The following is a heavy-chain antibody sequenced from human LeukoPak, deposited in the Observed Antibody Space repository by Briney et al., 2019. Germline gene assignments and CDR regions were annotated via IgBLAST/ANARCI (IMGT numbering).Heavy chain of an antibody. Sequence: GGSLRLSCAASGFTLDDYGMSWVRQAPGKGLEWVSAINWNGGSTGYTDSVKGRFTISRDNAKNSLYLQMNSLRAEDTALYYCARDLSANYDFDYWGQGTLVTVSS. CDR1: GFTLDDYG. D-gene: IGHD4/OR15-4a*01. CDR3: ARDLSANYDFDY. CDR2: INWNGGST. V-gene: IGHV3-20*04. J-gene: IGHJ4*02.